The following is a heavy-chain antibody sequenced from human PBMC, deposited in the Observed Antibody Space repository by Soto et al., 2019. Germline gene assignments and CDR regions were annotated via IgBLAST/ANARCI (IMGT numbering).Heavy chain of an antibody. V-gene: IGHV5-10-1*01. D-gene: IGHD2-15*01. CDR1: GYSLTSYW. Sequence: PGESLKISCKGSGYSLTSYWISWVRQMPGKGLEWMWRIDPSDSYTNYSPSFQGHVTISADKSISTACLQWSSLKASATARYQSAKIESLTWWLDTWGQGTLATVSS. CDR3: AKIESLTWWLDT. J-gene: IGHJ5*02. CDR2: IDPSDSYT.